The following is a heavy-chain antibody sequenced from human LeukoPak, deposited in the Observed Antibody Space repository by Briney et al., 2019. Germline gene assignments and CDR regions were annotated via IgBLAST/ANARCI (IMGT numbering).Heavy chain of an antibody. CDR2: IWYDGSNK. CDR3: ARERGGSSPAQDYYGMDV. D-gene: IGHD3-16*01. Sequence: GRSLRLSCAASGFTFSSYGMHWVGQAQGKGLEWVAVIWYDGSNKYYADSVKGRFTISRDNSKNTLYLQMNSLRAEDTAVYCCARERGGSSPAQDYYGMDVWGQGTTVTVSS. CDR1: GFTFSSYG. V-gene: IGHV3-33*01. J-gene: IGHJ6*02.